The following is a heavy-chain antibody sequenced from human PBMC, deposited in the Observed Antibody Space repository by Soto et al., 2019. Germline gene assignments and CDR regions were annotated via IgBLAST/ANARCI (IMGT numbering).Heavy chain of an antibody. J-gene: IGHJ4*02. CDR2: ISIYNGNT. D-gene: IGHD4-17*01. CDR1: GYTFSSHG. V-gene: IGHV1-18*01. CDR3: ARDRNVYGDYARSIDY. Sequence: QVQLVQSGAEVKKPGASVKVSCKPSGYTFSSHGISWVRQAPGQGLEWMGWISIYNGNTRYVQKLQARVTMTTDTSTSTAYMELRSLRSDATAAYYSARDRNVYGDYARSIDYWGQGTLVTVSS.